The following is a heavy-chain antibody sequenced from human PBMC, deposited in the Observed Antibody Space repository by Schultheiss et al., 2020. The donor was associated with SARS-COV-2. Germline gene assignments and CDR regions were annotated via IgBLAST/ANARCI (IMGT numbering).Heavy chain of an antibody. Sequence: SETLSLTCAVYGGSFSGHYWSWIRQPPGKGLEWIGYIYYSGSTNYNPSLKSRVTISVDTSKNQFSLKLSSVTAADTAVYYCASGGYSSSSIWGQGTLVTVSS. CDR1: GGSFSGHY. CDR3: ASGGYSSSSI. J-gene: IGHJ4*02. D-gene: IGHD6-6*01. V-gene: IGHV4-59*11. CDR2: IYYSGST.